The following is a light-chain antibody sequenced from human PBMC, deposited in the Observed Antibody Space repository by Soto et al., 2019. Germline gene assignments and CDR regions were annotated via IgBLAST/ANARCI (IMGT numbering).Light chain of an antibody. J-gene: IGLJ1*01. CDR2: SSN. Sequence: QSVLTQPPSASGTPGQRVTISGSGSSSNIGSDTVNWYQQLPGTAPKLLIYSSNQRPSGVPDRFSGSKSGTSASLAISGLQSEDEADYYCAAWDDSLNGYVLGTGTKLTVL. V-gene: IGLV1-44*01. CDR1: SSNIGSDT. CDR3: AAWDDSLNGYV.